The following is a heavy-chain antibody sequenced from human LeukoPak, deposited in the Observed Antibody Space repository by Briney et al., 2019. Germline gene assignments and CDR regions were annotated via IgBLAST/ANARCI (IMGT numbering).Heavy chain of an antibody. Sequence: ASVKVSCKASGGTFSSYAISWVRQAPGQGLEWMGGIIPIFGTANYAQKFQGRVTITADESTSTAYMELSSLRSEDTAVYYCGTATVTERDYYYYYYMDVWGKGTTVTISS. CDR3: GTATVTERDYYYYYYMDV. CDR1: GGTFSSYA. CDR2: IIPIFGTA. J-gene: IGHJ6*03. V-gene: IGHV1-69*13. D-gene: IGHD4-17*01.